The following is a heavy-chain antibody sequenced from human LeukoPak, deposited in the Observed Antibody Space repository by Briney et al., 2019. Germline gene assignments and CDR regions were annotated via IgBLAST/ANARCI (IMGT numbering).Heavy chain of an antibody. D-gene: IGHD3-10*01. J-gene: IGHJ5*02. CDR1: GYTFTSYA. Sequence: ASVKVSCKASGYTFTSYAMHWVRQAPGQRLEWMGWINAGNGNTKYSQKFQGRVTITRDTSANTAYMEVRSLRSEDTAMYYCARGEVITMIRGVIGSNWLDLWGQGTLVTVSS. CDR3: ARGEVITMIRGVIGSNWLDL. V-gene: IGHV1-3*01. CDR2: INAGNGNT.